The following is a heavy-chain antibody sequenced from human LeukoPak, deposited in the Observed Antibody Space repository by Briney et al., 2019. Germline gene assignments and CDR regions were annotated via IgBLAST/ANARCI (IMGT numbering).Heavy chain of an antibody. J-gene: IGHJ4*02. D-gene: IGHD3-16*01. CDR1: GFTFRNYW. CDR2: IKEDGSEK. V-gene: IGHV3-7*01. CDR3: VRDYVWESHRQFDY. Sequence: GGSLRLSCAASGFTFRNYWMSWVRQAPGKGLEWVANIKEDGSEKKYVDSVKGRFTVSRDNVKNALFMQMNSLKVEDTAVYYCVRDYVWESHRQFDYWGQGTMVTVSS.